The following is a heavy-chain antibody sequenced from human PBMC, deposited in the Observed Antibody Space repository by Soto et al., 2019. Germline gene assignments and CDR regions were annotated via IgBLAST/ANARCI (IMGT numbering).Heavy chain of an antibody. CDR3: ARDSAAGIAVAVASRGYDYYGMDF. CDR2: ISSSSSYI. Sequence: GVLGLSCAASGFTFSSYSMNWVRQARGKGLECVSSISSSSSYIYYADSVKGRFTISRDNAKNSLYLQMSSLRAEDRAVYYCARDSAAGIAVAVASRGYDYYGMDFWGQGTTVTVSS. CDR1: GFTFSSYS. D-gene: IGHD6-19*01. V-gene: IGHV3-21*01. J-gene: IGHJ6*02.